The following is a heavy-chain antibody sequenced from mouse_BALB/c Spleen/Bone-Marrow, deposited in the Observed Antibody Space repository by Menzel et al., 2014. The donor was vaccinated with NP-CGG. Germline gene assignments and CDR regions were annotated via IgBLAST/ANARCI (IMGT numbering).Heavy chain of an antibody. D-gene: IGHD2-4*01. V-gene: IGHV1S81*02. CDR3: TRSDYYDYQAWFAY. CDR2: INPSNGGS. Sequence: QVQLQQSGAELVKPGASVKLSCKTSGYTFTNYYIYWVKQRPGQGLEWIGEINPSNGGSNFNEKLKSKATLTVDKSSSTAYMQLGSLTSEDSAVYYCTRSDYYDYQAWFAYWGQGTLVTVSA. CDR1: GYTFTNYY. J-gene: IGHJ3*01.